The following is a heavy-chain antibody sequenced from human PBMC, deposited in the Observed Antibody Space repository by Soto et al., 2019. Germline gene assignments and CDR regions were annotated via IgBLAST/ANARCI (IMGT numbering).Heavy chain of an antibody. CDR1: GVSISCYY. Sequence: QVQLQESGPGLVKPSETLSLTCTVFGVSISCYYWSWIRQPPGKGLEWIAYIDSSGSTKYNPSLKSRVTISLDTSRNQLSLKLNSVTAADTAVYYCAREGYSSRWNPIDYWGQGTQVTVSS. D-gene: IGHD6-13*01. J-gene: IGHJ4*02. V-gene: IGHV4-59*01. CDR3: AREGYSSRWNPIDY. CDR2: IDSSGST.